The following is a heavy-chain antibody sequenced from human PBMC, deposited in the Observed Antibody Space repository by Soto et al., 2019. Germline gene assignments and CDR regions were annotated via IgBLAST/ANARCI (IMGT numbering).Heavy chain of an antibody. D-gene: IGHD2-21*02. J-gene: IGHJ6*02. CDR1: GGSIISEISH. CDR3: AREDDGGDRDYYGLDF. CDR2: ISYSGSI. V-gene: IGHV4-30-4*08. Sequence: QVHLQQSGPGLVRPSHTRSLTCTVSGGSIISEISHWTWILQSQGTGLEWIGYISYSGSIFSNPSFKRRVTISVDTSKNQFSLHLSSVTASDTAVYFLAREDDGGDRDYYGLDFCGQGTTVTVSS.